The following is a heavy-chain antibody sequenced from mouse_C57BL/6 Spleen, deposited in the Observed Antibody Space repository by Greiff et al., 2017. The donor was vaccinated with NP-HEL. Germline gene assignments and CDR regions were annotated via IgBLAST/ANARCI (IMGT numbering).Heavy chain of an antibody. CDR3: ARTMIRAMDY. Sequence: EVQGVESGGGLVKPGGSLKLSCAASGFTFSSYAMSWVRQTPEKRLEWVATISDGGSYTYYPDNVKGRFTISRDNAKNNLYLQMSHLKSEDTAMYYCARTMIRAMDYWGQGTSVTVSS. D-gene: IGHD2-4*01. V-gene: IGHV5-4*01. J-gene: IGHJ4*01. CDR1: GFTFSSYA. CDR2: ISDGGSYT.